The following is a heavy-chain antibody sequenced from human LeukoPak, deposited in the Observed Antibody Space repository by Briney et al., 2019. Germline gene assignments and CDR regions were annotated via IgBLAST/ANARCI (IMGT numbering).Heavy chain of an antibody. CDR3: ARYSSSSSFDP. CDR1: GGSISSYY. CDR2: IFYSGST. Sequence: SETLSLTCTVSGGSISSYYWSWIRQPPGKGLEWIGSIFYSGSTNYNPSLRSRVTTSVDTSKNQFSLKLSSVTAADTAVYYCARYSSSSSFDPWGQGTLVTVSS. J-gene: IGHJ5*02. V-gene: IGHV4-59*01. D-gene: IGHD6-6*01.